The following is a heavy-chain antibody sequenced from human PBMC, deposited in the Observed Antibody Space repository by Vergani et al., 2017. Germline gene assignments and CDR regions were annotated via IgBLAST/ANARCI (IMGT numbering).Heavy chain of an antibody. CDR2: IYSSGST. Sequence: QVQLQESGPGLVKPSETLSLTCTVSSGSISSYYWSWIRQPPGKGLEWIGYIYSSGSTNYNPSLKSRVTISVDKSKNQFSLKLSSVTAADTAVYYCARVYYYDSSGTGSDAFDIWGQGTMVTVSS. CDR1: SGSISSYY. CDR3: ARVYYYDSSGTGSDAFDI. J-gene: IGHJ3*02. V-gene: IGHV4-59*12. D-gene: IGHD3-22*01.